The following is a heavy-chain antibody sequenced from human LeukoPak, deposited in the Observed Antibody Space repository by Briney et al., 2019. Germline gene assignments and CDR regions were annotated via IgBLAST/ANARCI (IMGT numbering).Heavy chain of an antibody. D-gene: IGHD3-10*01. CDR1: GFTFSNAW. CDR2: IKSKTDGGTT. CDR3: TTQLLWFGELAGFDP. V-gene: IGHV3-15*01. Sequence: PGGSLRLSCAAFGFTFSNAWMSWVRQAPGKGLEWVGRIKSKTDGGTTDYAAPVKGRFTISRDDSKNTLYLQMNSLKTEDTAVYYCTTQLLWFGELAGFDPWGQGTRVTVSS. J-gene: IGHJ5*02.